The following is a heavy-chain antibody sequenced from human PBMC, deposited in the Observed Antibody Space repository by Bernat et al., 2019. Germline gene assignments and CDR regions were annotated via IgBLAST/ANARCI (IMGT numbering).Heavy chain of an antibody. J-gene: IGHJ3*02. CDR2: VSGSGGST. V-gene: IGHV3-23*01. CDR3: ATPITSAFDI. D-gene: IGHD3-10*01. CDR1: GFTFSCYA. Sequence: EVQLLEFGGGLVQPGGSLRLPCAASGFTFSCYAMSWVRQAPGKGLEWVSAVSGSGGSTYYADSVKGRFTSSRDNSKNSLYLQMNSLRAEDTAVYYWATPITSAFDICGQGTMVTVAS.